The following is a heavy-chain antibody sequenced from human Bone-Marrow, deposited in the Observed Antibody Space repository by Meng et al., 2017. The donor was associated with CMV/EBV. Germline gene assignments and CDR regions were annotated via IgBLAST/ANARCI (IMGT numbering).Heavy chain of an antibody. J-gene: IGHJ6*02. CDR1: GGSISSYY. CDR3: ARTPIDGGYYGMDV. CDR2: IYYSGST. D-gene: IGHD3-16*01. V-gene: IGHV4-59*01. Sequence: SETLSLTCTVSGGSISSYYWSWIRQPPGKGLEWIGYIYYSGSTNYNPSLKSRVTISVDTSKTQFTLKLSSVTAADTAGYYCARTPIDGGYYGMDVWGQGTTVTVSS.